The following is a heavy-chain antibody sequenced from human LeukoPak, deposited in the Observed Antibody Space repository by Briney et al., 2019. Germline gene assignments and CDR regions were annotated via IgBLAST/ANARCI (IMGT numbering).Heavy chain of an antibody. V-gene: IGHV1-69-2*01. D-gene: IGHD3-10*01. CDR1: GYTFSDYY. J-gene: IGHJ3*01. CDR3: SGRSSLAFDV. CDR2: VDPEDAKA. Sequence: GATVKISCKSSGYTFSDYYIHWVRQAPGGGLQWLGRVDPEDAKAVYSENLQGRVTITADSFSDSTYMFLSSLTSEDTAFYAISGRSSLAFDVWGQGTVVTVSS.